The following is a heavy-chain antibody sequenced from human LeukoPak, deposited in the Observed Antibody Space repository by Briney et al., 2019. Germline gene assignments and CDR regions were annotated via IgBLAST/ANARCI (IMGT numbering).Heavy chain of an antibody. V-gene: IGHV1-24*01. CDR2: FDPEDGET. D-gene: IGHD1-26*01. Sequence: ASVKVSCKVSGYTLTESSMHWVRQAPGKGLEWMGGFDPEDGETIYAQKFQGRVTMTEDTSTDTAYMELSSLRSEDTAVYYCVKDPGRLSRGATTDYWGQGTLVTVSS. J-gene: IGHJ4*02. CDR3: VKDPGRLSRGATTDY. CDR1: GYTLTESS.